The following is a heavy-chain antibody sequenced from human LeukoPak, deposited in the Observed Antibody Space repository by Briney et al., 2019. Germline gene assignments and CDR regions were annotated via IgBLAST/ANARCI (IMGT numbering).Heavy chain of an antibody. CDR1: GYTFTNYD. CDR2: IISYNGNT. CDR3: ARASSVLLIDY. V-gene: IGHV1-18*01. D-gene: IGHD3-10*01. J-gene: IGHJ4*02. Sequence: ASVKVSCKASGYTFTNYDISWVRQAPGQGLEWMGWIISYNGNTNYAQNLQDRVTMTTDTPTSTAYMELRSLRSDDTAVYYCARASSVLLIDYWGQGTLVTVSS.